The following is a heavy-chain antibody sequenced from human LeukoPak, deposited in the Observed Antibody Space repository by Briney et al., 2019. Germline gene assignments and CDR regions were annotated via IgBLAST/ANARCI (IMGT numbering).Heavy chain of an antibody. CDR3: ARVMYHDSGSYYQYFHH. V-gene: IGHV3-20*04. D-gene: IGHD3-10*01. J-gene: IGHJ4*02. CDR1: GFTFDDYG. CDR2: INWNAGST. Sequence: GGSLRLSCATSGFTFDDYGMSWVRQVPGKGLEWVSSINWNAGSTTYADSVKGRFTISRDNANNTLYLQMNSLRAEDTALYYCARVMYHDSGSYYQYFHHWGQGTPVTVSS.